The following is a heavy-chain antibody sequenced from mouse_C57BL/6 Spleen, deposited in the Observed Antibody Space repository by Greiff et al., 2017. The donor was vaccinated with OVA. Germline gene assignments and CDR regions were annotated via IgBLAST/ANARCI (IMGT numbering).Heavy chain of an antibody. D-gene: IGHD1-1*01. J-gene: IGHJ1*03. Sequence: VQLVESGPELVKPGASVKISCKASGYTFTDYYINWVKQRPGQGLEWIGWIFPGSGSTYYNEKFKGKATLTVDKSSSTAYMLLSSLTSEDSAVYFCAREGAYYGSSYRYFDVWGTGTTVTVSS. CDR1: GYTFTDYY. CDR3: AREGAYYGSSYRYFDV. CDR2: IFPGSGST. V-gene: IGHV1-75*01.